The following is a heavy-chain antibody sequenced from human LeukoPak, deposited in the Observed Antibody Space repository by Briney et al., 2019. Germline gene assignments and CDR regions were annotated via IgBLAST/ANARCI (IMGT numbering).Heavy chain of an antibody. V-gene: IGHV3-48*03. CDR1: GFIFSNYE. Sequence: GSLRLSCAASGFIFSNYEINWVRQAPGRGLEWVSHISSSGSTIYYADSVKGRFTISRDNTQNSVYLQMNSLRAEDTAVYYCARGTSSSCWGQGTLVTVS. D-gene: IGHD6-13*01. CDR3: ARGTSSSC. CDR2: ISSSGSTI. J-gene: IGHJ4*02.